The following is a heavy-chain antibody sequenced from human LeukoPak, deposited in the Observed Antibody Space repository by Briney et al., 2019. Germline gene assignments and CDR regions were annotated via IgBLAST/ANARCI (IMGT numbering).Heavy chain of an antibody. CDR2: MYYSGTT. V-gene: IGHV4-39*07. Sequence: SETLSLTCTVSSGSISGSSSYWVWIRQSPWKGLEWIGSMYYSGTTYYNPSLKSRVTISVDTSKNHFSLKLTSVTAADTAVYYRARGTWSRTGWFDPWGQGTLVTVSS. CDR3: ARGTWSRTGWFDP. D-gene: IGHD1-1*01. J-gene: IGHJ5*02. CDR1: SGSISGSSSY.